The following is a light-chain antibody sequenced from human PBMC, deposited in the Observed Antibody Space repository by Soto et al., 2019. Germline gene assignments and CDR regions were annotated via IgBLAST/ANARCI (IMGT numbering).Light chain of an antibody. CDR2: DAS. J-gene: IGKJ1*01. CDR1: ESIRTW. V-gene: IGKV1-5*01. CDR3: QQYNNYPRT. Sequence: IQMTQSPTTLSASIGDRVTITCRASESIRTWLAWYQHKPGKAPKFLIYDASTLESGVPSRFSGSGSGTEFTLTISSLQPDDFATYYCQQYNNYPRTFGQGTMADVK.